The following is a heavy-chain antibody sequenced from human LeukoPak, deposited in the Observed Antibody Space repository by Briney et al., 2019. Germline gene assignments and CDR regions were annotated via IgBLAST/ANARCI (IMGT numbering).Heavy chain of an antibody. V-gene: IGHV1-69*06. CDR1: GGTFSSYA. J-gene: IGHJ6*03. CDR3: AWGDSSGYYYYYYMDV. CDR2: IIPIFGTA. Sequence: ASVKVSCKASGGTFSSYAISWVRQAPGQGLEWMGGIIPIFGTANYAQKFQGRVTITADKSTSTAYMELSSLRSEDTAVYYCAWGDSSGYYYYYYMDVWGKGTTVTVSS. D-gene: IGHD3-22*01.